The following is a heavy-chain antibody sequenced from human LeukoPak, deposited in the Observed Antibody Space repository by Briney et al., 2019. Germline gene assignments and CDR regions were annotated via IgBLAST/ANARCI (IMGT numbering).Heavy chain of an antibody. D-gene: IGHD5-12*01. Sequence: GASVKVSCKASGYTFTSYAMHWVRQAPGQRLEWMGWINAGNGNTKYSQKFQGRVTMTTETSTSTAYMELRSLRSDDTAVYYCARALSRGYSGYDYGLGYWGQGTLVTVSS. CDR2: INAGNGNT. CDR3: ARALSRGYSGYDYGLGY. V-gene: IGHV1-3*01. J-gene: IGHJ4*02. CDR1: GYTFTSYA.